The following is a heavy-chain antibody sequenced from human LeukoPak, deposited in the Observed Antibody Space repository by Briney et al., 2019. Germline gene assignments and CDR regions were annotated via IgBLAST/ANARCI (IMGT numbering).Heavy chain of an antibody. CDR3: ARTYYYDSSGYEG. V-gene: IGHV1-18*01. J-gene: IGHJ4*02. D-gene: IGHD3-22*01. Sequence: ASVKVSCKASGYTFTSYGISWVRQAPGQGLEWMGWISAYNGNTNYAQKFQGRVTITTDESTSTAYMELSSLRSEDTAVYYCARTYYYDSSGYEGWGQGTLVTVSS. CDR2: ISAYNGNT. CDR1: GYTFTSYG.